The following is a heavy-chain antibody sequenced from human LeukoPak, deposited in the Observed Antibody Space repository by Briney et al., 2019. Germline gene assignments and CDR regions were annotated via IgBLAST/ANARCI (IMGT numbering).Heavy chain of an antibody. CDR3: AKGSSYYDILTGYYYFDY. Sequence: GGSLRLSCAASGFTFSSYAMSWVRQAPGKGLEWVSAISGSGGSTYYADSVKGRFTISRDNSKNTLYLQMNSLRAEDTAVYYCAKGSSYYDILTGYYYFDYWGQGTLVTVSS. CDR1: GFTFSSYA. V-gene: IGHV3-23*01. CDR2: ISGSGGST. D-gene: IGHD3-9*01. J-gene: IGHJ4*02.